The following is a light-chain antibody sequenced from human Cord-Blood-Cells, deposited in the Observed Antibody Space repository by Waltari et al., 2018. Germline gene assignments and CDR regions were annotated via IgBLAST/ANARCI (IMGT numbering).Light chain of an antibody. CDR1: SSDDGHYHL. J-gene: IGLJ1*01. Sequence: QYALTQIASVSGSPGQLINISCTGNSSDDGHYHLVSWYQQHPAKAPKLIIYDSIKRPSGFSNRFSGSKSGNTSSLTISGLQAEDEADYYCASCAGSSTYVFGTGTKVTVL. CDR2: DSI. V-gene: IGLV2-23*01. CDR3: ASCAGSSTYV.